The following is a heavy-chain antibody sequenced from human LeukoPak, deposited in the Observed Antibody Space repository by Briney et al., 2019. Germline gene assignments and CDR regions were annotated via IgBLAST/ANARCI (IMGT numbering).Heavy chain of an antibody. Sequence: SETLSLTCAVYGGSFSGYYWSWIRQPPRKGLEWIGEINHSGSTNYNPSLKSRVTISVDTSKNQFSLKLSSVTAADTAVYYCARGKWLQLRDYYYYGLDVWGQGTTVTVSS. J-gene: IGHJ6*02. D-gene: IGHD5-24*01. CDR2: INHSGST. V-gene: IGHV4-34*01. CDR3: ARGKWLQLRDYYYYGLDV. CDR1: GGSFSGYY.